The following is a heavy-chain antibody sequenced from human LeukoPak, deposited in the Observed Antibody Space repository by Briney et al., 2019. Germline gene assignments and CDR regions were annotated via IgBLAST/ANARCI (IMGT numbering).Heavy chain of an antibody. CDR2: IYYSGST. Sequence: SETLSLTCTVSGGSISSSTYYWGWIRQPPGKGLGWIGSIYYSGSTYYNPSLKSRVTISVDTSKNQFSLKLSSVTAADTAVYYCARGPRWLQDYFNYWGQGTLVTVSS. CDR1: GGSISSSTYY. D-gene: IGHD5-24*01. V-gene: IGHV4-39*07. J-gene: IGHJ4*02. CDR3: ARGPRWLQDYFNY.